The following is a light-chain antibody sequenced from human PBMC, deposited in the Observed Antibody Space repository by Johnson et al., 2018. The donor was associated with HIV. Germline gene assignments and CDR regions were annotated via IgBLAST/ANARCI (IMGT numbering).Light chain of an antibody. V-gene: IGLV1-51*01. Sequence: QSALTQPPSVSAAPGQKVTISCSGSSSNIGNNYVSWYQQLPGTAPKLLIYDNNKRPSGIPDRFSGSKSGTSATLGITGLQTGDEADYYCGTWDSSLSAPLYVFGNGTKVTVL. J-gene: IGLJ1*01. CDR3: GTWDSSLSAPLYV. CDR2: DNN. CDR1: SSNIGNNY.